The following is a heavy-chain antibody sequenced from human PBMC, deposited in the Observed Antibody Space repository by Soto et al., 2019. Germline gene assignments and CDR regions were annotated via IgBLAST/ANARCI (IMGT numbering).Heavy chain of an antibody. CDR1: GFTVRITY. J-gene: IGHJ3*02. D-gene: IGHD1-1*01. V-gene: IGHV3-53*01. CDR2: IYGGGST. Sequence: PGGSLRLSCAASGFTVRITYMSWVLQAPGKGLEWVSVIYGGGSTYYADSVTGRFTISRDNSKNTIYLQLDNLRAEDTAMYYCTRGGSYNYGMDSEDAFDIWGQGTMVTVSS. CDR3: TRGGSYNYGMDSEDAFDI.